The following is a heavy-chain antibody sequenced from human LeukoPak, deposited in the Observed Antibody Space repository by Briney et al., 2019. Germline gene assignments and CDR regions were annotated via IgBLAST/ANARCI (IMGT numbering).Heavy chain of an antibody. CDR1: GYTFTSYD. D-gene: IGHD3-3*01. CDR2: MNPNSGNT. Sequence: GASVKVSCKASGYTFTSYDINWVRQATGQGLEWMGWMNPNSGNTGYAQKFQGRVTMTRNTSISTAYMELSSLRSEDTAVYYCARGSLYDFWSGYYGYMDVWGKGTTVTVSS. J-gene: IGHJ6*03. CDR3: ARGSLYDFWSGYYGYMDV. V-gene: IGHV1-8*01.